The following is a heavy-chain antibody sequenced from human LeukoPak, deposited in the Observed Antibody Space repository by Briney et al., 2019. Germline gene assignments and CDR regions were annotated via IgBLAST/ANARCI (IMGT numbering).Heavy chain of an antibody. V-gene: IGHV4-59*01. Sequence: SETLSLTCTVSGGSMTTYYWSWIRQPPGKGLEWIGYMYYSGSTNYNPSLKSRVTISVDTSKSQSSLRLSSVTAADTAVYYCAKNLGGDYYSYWYLDLWGRGTLVTVSS. CDR3: AKNLGGDYYSYWYLDL. CDR1: GGSMTTYY. CDR2: MYYSGST. D-gene: IGHD2-21*01. J-gene: IGHJ2*01.